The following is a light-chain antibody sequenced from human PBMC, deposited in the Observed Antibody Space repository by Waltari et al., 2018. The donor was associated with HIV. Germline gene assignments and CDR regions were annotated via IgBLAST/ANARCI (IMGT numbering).Light chain of an antibody. CDR3: QQSYSTTYT. CDR2: RAS. Sequence: DIQMIQSPSSLSASRGHRVNITCRASQSISSFLNWLQQKPGKGPDLMVYRASTLQNGVPSRFIGSGSGTDFTLTISSRQPEDFATYYCQQSYSTTYTFGQGTKLEIK. CDR1: QSISSF. V-gene: IGKV1-39*01. J-gene: IGKJ2*01.